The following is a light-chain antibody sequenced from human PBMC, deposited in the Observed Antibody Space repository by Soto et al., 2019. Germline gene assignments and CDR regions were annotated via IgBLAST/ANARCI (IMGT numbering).Light chain of an antibody. Sequence: EIVMTQSPATLSVSPGERATLSCRASQSVSSNLAWYQHKPGQAPRLLIYGASTRATGIPIRFSGSGSGTEFTLTISSLQSEDIAVYYCQQYNDWPPKQYTCGRGTTLEIK. CDR1: QSVSSN. CDR3: QQYNDWPPKQYT. CDR2: GAS. V-gene: IGKV3-15*01. J-gene: IGKJ2*01.